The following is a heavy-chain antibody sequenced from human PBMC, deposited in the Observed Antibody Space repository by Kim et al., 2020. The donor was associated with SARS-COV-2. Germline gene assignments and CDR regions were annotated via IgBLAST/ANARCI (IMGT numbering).Heavy chain of an antibody. CDR1: GGSISSSSYY. CDR3: ARDSIAAAGSPFDFGY. J-gene: IGHJ4*02. Sequence: SETLSLTCTVSGGSISSSSYYWGWIRQPPGKGLEWIGSIYYSGSTYYNPSLKSRVTISVDTSKNQFSLKLSSVTAADTAVYYCARDSIAAAGSPFDFGYWGQGTLVTVSS. D-gene: IGHD6-13*01. V-gene: IGHV4-39*01. CDR2: IYYSGST.